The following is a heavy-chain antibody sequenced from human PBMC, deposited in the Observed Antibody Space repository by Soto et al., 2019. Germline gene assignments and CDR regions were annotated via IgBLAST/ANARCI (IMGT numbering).Heavy chain of an antibody. D-gene: IGHD4-17*01. Sequence: QVHLQESGPGLVKPSQTLSLTCTVSGDSISRGGYYWSWIRQPPGKGLECVGYFFYTGSTYYNPPLQSGVSXSVDTSKNQFSLKLRSVTAADTAIYYCARVDATVTSFYFDSWGQGTLVAVSS. CDR3: ARVDATVTSFYFDS. J-gene: IGHJ4*02. CDR2: FFYTGST. CDR1: GDSISRGGYY. V-gene: IGHV4-31*03.